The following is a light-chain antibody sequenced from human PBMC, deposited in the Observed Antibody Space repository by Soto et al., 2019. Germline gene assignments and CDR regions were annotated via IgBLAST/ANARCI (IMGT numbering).Light chain of an antibody. J-gene: IGKJ4*01. Sequence: DIVLTQSPATLSSSTGERATITCRASQSVSSYLAWYQQKPGQAPRLLIYAASNWATGVPARFRGSGSGTDFTLTISSLAPEDFAAYYCQQRSNWPLTFGGGTKVEIK. V-gene: IGKV3-11*01. CDR2: AAS. CDR1: QSVSSY. CDR3: QQRSNWPLT.